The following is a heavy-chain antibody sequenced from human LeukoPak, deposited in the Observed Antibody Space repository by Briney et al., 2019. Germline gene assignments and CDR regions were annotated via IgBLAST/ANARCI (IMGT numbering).Heavy chain of an antibody. D-gene: IGHD3-22*01. CDR2: ISAYNGNT. V-gene: IGHV1-18*01. J-gene: IGHJ5*02. CDR1: GYTFTSYG. CDR3: ARAPMIVDWFDP. Sequence: ASVKVSCKASGYTFTSYGISWVRQVPGQGLEWMGWISAYNGNTNYAQKLQGRVTMTTDTSTSTAYMELRSLRSDDTAVYYCARAPMIVDWFDPWGQGTLVTVSS.